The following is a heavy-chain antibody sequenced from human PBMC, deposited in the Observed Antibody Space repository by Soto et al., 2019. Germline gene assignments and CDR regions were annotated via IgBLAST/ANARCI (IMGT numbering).Heavy chain of an antibody. CDR3: AKATATGGGAFDI. CDR2: ILVGGST. Sequence: PGGSLRLSCAASGFICSSYDMSWVRQAPGKGLEWVSTILVGGSTHYEDSVKGRFTISRDGSKNTVYLQMNSLTAGDTAVYYCAKATATGGGAFDICGQGTMVIVSS. V-gene: IGHV3-23*01. D-gene: IGHD2-8*02. J-gene: IGHJ3*02. CDR1: GFICSSYD.